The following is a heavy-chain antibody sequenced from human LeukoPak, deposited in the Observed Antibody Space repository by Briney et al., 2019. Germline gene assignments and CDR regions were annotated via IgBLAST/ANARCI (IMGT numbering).Heavy chain of an antibody. D-gene: IGHD1-26*01. J-gene: IGHJ3*01. CDR2: FYNGRTT. CDR3: ARHSDNSVSHTPMAFDV. CDR1: GGSISSSYHH. Sequence: RSETLSLTCTVSGGSISSSYHHWGWIRQPPGKELEWIGSFYNGRTTKYNPSLESRVTISVDASNTHFSLRLSSVTAADTAVYYCARHSDNSVSHTPMAFDVWGQGTLVTVSS. V-gene: IGHV4-39*01.